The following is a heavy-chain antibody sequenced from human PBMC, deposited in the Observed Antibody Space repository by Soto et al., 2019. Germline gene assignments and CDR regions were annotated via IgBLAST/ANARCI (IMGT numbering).Heavy chain of an antibody. D-gene: IGHD6-13*01. CDR1: GFTFSSYA. CDR3: AKIAAAGDASDI. V-gene: IGHV3-23*01. Sequence: HPGGSLRLSCAASGFTFSSYAMSWVCQAPGKGLEWVSAISGSGGSTYYADSVKGRFTISRDNSKNTLYLQMNSLRAEDTAVYYCAKIAAAGDASDIWGQGTMVTVSS. CDR2: ISGSGGST. J-gene: IGHJ3*02.